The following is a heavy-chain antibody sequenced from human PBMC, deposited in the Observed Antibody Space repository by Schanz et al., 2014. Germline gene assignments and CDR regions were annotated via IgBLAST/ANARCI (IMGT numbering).Heavy chain of an antibody. D-gene: IGHD1-1*01. CDR2: INGYNAHT. CDR1: GYTFTSSG. V-gene: IGHV1-18*01. Sequence: QVLLVQSGAEVKQPGASVKVSCKASGYTFTSSGFSWVRQAPGQGLEWMGLINGYNAHTNYAQKVKGRVTITRDTSTSTVYMEMSSLSPEDTAVYFCASDAMGGNFLMDVWGQGTTVTVSS. CDR3: ASDAMGGNFLMDV. J-gene: IGHJ6*02.